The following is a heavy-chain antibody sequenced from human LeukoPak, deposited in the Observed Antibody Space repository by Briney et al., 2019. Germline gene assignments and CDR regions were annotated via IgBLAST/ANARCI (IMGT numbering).Heavy chain of an antibody. V-gene: IGHV3-30-3*02. D-gene: IGHD2-21*01. J-gene: IGHJ6*03. CDR1: GFTFSSYA. CDR2: ISYDGSNK. CDR3: AKDSHSFTTYSLFYYYYYMDV. Sequence: GGSLRLSCAASGFTFSSYAMHWVRQAPGKGLEWVAVISYDGSNKYYADSVKGRFTISRDDSKSMVYLQMSSLRADDTAVYYCAKDSHSFTTYSLFYYYYYMDVWGKGTTVTVSS.